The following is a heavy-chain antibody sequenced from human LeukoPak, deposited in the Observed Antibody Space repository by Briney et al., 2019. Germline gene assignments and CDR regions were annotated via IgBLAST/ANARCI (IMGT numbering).Heavy chain of an antibody. J-gene: IGHJ6*03. V-gene: IGHV4-34*01. Sequence: SETLSLTCAVYGGSFSVYYWSWIRHPPGKGLEWIGEINHSGSTNYNPSLKSRVTISLDTSKTQTCLNRSSVTAAATAVYDCARGVSKLPSRVVPAAMTDFVMDVWGKGTTVTVSS. CDR2: INHSGST. CDR3: ARGVSKLPSRVVPAAMTDFVMDV. D-gene: IGHD2-2*01. CDR1: GGSFSVYY.